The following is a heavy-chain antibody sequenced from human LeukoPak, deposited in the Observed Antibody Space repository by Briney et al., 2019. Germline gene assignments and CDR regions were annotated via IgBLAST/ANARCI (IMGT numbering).Heavy chain of an antibody. Sequence: SETLSLTCAVYGGSFSGYYWSWIRQPPGKGLEWIGEINHSGSTNYNPSLKSRVTISVDTSKNQFSLKLSSVTAADTAVYYCARVWFGDSNWFDPWGQGTLVTVSS. D-gene: IGHD3-10*01. CDR1: GGSFSGYY. CDR3: ARVWFGDSNWFDP. J-gene: IGHJ5*02. CDR2: INHSGST. V-gene: IGHV4-34*01.